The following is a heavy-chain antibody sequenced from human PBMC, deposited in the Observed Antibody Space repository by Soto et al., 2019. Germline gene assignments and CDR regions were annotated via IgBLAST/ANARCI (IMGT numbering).Heavy chain of an antibody. J-gene: IGHJ4*02. V-gene: IGHV4-31*03. Sequence: SETLSLTCTVSGGSISSGGYYWSWIRQHPGKGLEWIGYIYYSGSTYYNPSLKSRVTISVDTSKNQFSLKLSSVTAADTAVYYCARVWTYGDYYFDYWGQGTLVTVSS. D-gene: IGHD4-17*01. CDR3: ARVWTYGDYYFDY. CDR2: IYYSGST. CDR1: GGSISSGGYY.